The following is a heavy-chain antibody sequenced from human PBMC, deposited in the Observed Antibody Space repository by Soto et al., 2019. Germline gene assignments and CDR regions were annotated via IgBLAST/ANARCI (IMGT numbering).Heavy chain of an antibody. CDR2: IYYSGST. J-gene: IGHJ4*02. CDR1: GGSISSGDYY. D-gene: IGHD3-22*01. V-gene: IGHV4-30-4*01. CDR3: ARVWYDSSGYYFDY. Sequence: SETLSLTCTVSGGSISSGDYYWSWIRQPPGKGLEWIGYIYYSGSTYYNPSLKSRVTISVDTSKNQFSLKLSSLTAADTAVYYCARVWYDSSGYYFDYWGQGTLVTVS.